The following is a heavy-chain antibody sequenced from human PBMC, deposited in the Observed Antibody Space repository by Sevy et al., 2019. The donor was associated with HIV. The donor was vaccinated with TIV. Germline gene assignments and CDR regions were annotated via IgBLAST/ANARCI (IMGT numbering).Heavy chain of an antibody. V-gene: IGHV3-23*01. D-gene: IGHD3-9*01. CDR2: ISSGGGTYSVPVISSGGNT. Sequence: GGSLRLSCAASGFTFNNYAMSWVRQAPGKGLEWVSTISSGGGTYSVPVISSGGNTYYADSVKGRFTISRDNSKNILYLQMISLRAEDTAVYYCAKDFTGYNGMDVWGQGTMVTVSS. J-gene: IGHJ6*02. CDR1: GFTFNNYA. CDR3: AKDFTGYNGMDV.